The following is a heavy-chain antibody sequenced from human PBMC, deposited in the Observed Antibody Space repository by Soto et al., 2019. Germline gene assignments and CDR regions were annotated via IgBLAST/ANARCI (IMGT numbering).Heavy chain of an antibody. V-gene: IGHV3-30*18. CDR2: ISFDGKVK. Sequence: VAVISFDGKVKYYADSVKGRFTVSRDNSRNTLYLQMNGLRVEDTAVYFCAKESTVRAAREIDWWGQGTLVTVSS. J-gene: IGHJ4*02. D-gene: IGHD4-17*01. CDR3: AKESTVRAAREIDW.